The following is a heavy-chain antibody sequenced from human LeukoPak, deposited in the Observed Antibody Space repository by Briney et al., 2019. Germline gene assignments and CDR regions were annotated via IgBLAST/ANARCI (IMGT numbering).Heavy chain of an antibody. J-gene: IGHJ4*02. D-gene: IGHD6-19*01. CDR2: INPNSGGT. CDR1: GYTFTGYY. V-gene: IGHV1-2*02. CDR3: VPSSASAWAYYFDY. Sequence: GASVKVSCKTSGYTFTGYYMHWVRQAPGQGLEWLGWINPNSGGTNYAQKFQGRVTMTRDTSISTAYMELNRLRSDDTAVYYCVPSSASAWAYYFDYWGQGTLLTVSS.